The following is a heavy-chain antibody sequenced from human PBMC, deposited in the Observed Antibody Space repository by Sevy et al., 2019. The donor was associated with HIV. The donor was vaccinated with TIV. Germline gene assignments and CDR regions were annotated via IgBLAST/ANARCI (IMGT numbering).Heavy chain of an antibody. V-gene: IGHV4-59*01. J-gene: IGHJ4*02. CDR2: IYYSGST. D-gene: IGHD3-10*01. Sequence: SETLSLTCTVSGGSISSYYWSWIRQPPGKGLEGIGYIYYSGSTNYNPSLKSRVTISVDTSKNQFSLKLSSVTAADTAVYYCATGGSGSYSDYWGQGTLVTVSS. CDR3: ATGGSGSYSDY. CDR1: GGSISSYY.